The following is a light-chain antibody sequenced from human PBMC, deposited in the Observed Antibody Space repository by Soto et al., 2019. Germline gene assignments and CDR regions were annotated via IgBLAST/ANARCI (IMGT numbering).Light chain of an antibody. J-gene: IGKJ5*01. CDR1: QSLLHSDGYNY. CDR3: MQALQNPIS. CDR2: LGS. Sequence: DIVMTQSPLSLPVTPGEPASISCRSSQSLLHSDGYNYLDWYLQKPGQSPQLLMYLGSHRSSGVPERFSGSGSGTDFTLNISSVEAEDVGVYYCMQALQNPISFGHGTRLEIK. V-gene: IGKV2-28*01.